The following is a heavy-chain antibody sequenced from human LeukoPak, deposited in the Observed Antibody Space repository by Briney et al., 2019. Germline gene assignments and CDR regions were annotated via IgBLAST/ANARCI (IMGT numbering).Heavy chain of an antibody. CDR3: AGSYRSASISNGMDV. CDR2: TYYSGST. V-gene: IGHV4-31*03. Sequence: PSETLSLTRTVSGGSISSGAFYWSWIRQHPGTGLEWIGYTYYSGSTYYNPSLRSRVTISVDTSKNQFSLKLSSVTAADTAVYYCAGSYRSASISNGMDVWGQGTTVTVSS. J-gene: IGHJ6*02. D-gene: IGHD6-6*01. CDR1: GGSISSGAFY.